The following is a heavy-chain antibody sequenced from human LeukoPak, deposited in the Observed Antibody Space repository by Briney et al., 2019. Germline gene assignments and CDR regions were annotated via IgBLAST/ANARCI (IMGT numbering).Heavy chain of an antibody. CDR2: IWYDGSNK. CDR3: AGGGYCSSTSCAPYYYYGMDV. Sequence: GGSLRLSCAASGFTFSSYGMHWVRQAPGKGLEWVAVIWYDGSNKYYADSVKGRFTISRDNSKNTLYLQMNSLRAEDTAVYYCAGGGYCSSTSCAPYYYYGMDVWGQGTTVTVSS. V-gene: IGHV3-33*01. CDR1: GFTFSSYG. J-gene: IGHJ6*02. D-gene: IGHD2-2*01.